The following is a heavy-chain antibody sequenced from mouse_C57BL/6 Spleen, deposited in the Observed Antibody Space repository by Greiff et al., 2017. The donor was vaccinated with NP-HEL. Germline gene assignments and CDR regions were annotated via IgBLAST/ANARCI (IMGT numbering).Heavy chain of an antibody. CDR1: GFNITDSY. Sequence: VPLHQSGAELVKPGASVTLSCTASGFNITDSYMHCVKQRTEPGLEWIGRIDPEDGETKYAPKFQGKATITADTSSNTAYLQLSSLTSEDTAVYYWARAITTVVAENAWFAYWGQGTLVTVSA. CDR3: ARAITTVVAENAWFAY. V-gene: IGHV14-2*01. J-gene: IGHJ3*01. D-gene: IGHD1-1*01. CDR2: IDPEDGET.